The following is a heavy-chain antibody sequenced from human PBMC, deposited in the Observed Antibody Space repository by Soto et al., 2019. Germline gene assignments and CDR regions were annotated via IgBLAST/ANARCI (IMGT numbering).Heavy chain of an antibody. CDR3: ARLLGSGNYLGIFDAFDI. D-gene: IGHD1-26*01. Sequence: SETLSLTCTVSGGSITTVGNYWSWIRQIPGKGLEWIGHISYSGSTNSNPSLRSRLSMSVDTSKNQFSLELSSVTAADTAVYYCARLLGSGNYLGIFDAFDIWGQGTVVTVSS. CDR1: GGSITTVGNY. J-gene: IGHJ3*02. V-gene: IGHV4-31*03. CDR2: ISYSGST.